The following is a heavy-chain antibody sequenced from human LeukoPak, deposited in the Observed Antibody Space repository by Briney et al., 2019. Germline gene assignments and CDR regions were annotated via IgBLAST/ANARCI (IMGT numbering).Heavy chain of an antibody. CDR1: GGSISSSNW. CDR3: AGGLYYYDSSGYQWPLELAFDI. J-gene: IGHJ3*02. CDR2: IYHSGST. V-gene: IGHV4-4*02. Sequence: NPSGTLSLTCAVSGGSISSSNWWSWVRQPPGKGLEWIGEIYHSGSTNYNPSLKSRVTISVDKSKNQFSLKLSSVTAADTAVYYCAGGLYYYDSSGYQWPLELAFDIWGQGTMVTVSS. D-gene: IGHD3-22*01.